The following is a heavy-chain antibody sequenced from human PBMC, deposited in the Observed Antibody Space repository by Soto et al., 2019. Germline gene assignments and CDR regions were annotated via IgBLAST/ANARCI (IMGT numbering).Heavy chain of an antibody. J-gene: IGHJ6*02. CDR3: AITLWELRSEYYYYGMDV. Sequence: SVKVSCKTSGFTFSSSAVHWVRQARGHRLQWIGWIDVGSGNANYAQMLQERVTISRDMSTSTAYMELSSLRPEDTAVYYCAITLWELRSEYYYYGMDVWSQGTTVTVSS. D-gene: IGHD1-26*01. CDR2: IDVGSGNA. V-gene: IGHV1-58*01. CDR1: GFTFSSSA.